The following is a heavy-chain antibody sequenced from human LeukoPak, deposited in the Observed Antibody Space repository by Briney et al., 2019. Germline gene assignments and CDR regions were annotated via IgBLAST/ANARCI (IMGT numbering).Heavy chain of an antibody. CDR3: ARDQEAFDY. CDR1: GYSFTSNY. Sequence: ASVTVSCKASGYSFTSNYIHWVRQAPGQGLEWMGMIYPRDGSTSYAQKFQGRVTVTRDTSTSTVHMELGGLRSEDTAVYYCARDQEAFDYWGQGTLVTVSS. V-gene: IGHV1-46*01. J-gene: IGHJ4*02. CDR2: IYPRDGST.